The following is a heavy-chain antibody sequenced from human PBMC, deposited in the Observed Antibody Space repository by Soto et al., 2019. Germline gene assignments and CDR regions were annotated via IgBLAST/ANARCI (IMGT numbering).Heavy chain of an antibody. Sequence: SETLSLTCTVSGGSISSYYWSWIRQPPGKGLEWIGYIYYSGSTNYNPSLKSRVTISVDTSKNQFSLKLSSVTAADTAVYYCARNDQRFLEWPHFDYWGQGTLVTVSS. J-gene: IGHJ4*02. V-gene: IGHV4-59*08. CDR3: ARNDQRFLEWPHFDY. CDR2: IYYSGST. CDR1: GGSISSYY. D-gene: IGHD3-3*01.